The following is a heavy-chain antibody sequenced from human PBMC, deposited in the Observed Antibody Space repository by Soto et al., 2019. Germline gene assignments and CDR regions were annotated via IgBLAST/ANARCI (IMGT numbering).Heavy chain of an antibody. J-gene: IGHJ3*02. V-gene: IGHV3-30*03. CDR1: GFTFSAYG. Sequence: GGSLRLSCAASGFTFSAYGIHWVRQAPAKGLEWVAVISHDGRNKYYADSVKGRFAVSRDNSKKTLYLQMISLRVEDTAMYYCVRGDYHDTTGPFSDAFDIWGQGTMVTVSS. D-gene: IGHD3-22*01. CDR2: ISHDGRNK. CDR3: VRGDYHDTTGPFSDAFDI.